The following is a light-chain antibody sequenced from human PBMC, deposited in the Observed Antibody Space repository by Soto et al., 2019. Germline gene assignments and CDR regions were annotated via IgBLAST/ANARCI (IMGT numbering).Light chain of an antibody. V-gene: IGKV1-5*01. J-gene: IGKJ1*01. CDR2: DAS. CDR1: QTISFS. Sequence: DIQMTHSPSTLSAYVGDRVTITCRASQTISFSLAWYQQKPGKAPKLLIYDASTLQSGVPSRFSGSGSGTEFTLTISSLQPDDFATYYCQQYHTYPWTFGQGTKVDIK. CDR3: QQYHTYPWT.